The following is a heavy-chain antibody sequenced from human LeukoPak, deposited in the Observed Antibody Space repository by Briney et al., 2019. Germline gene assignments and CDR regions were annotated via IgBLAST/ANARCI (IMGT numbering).Heavy chain of an antibody. CDR2: INHSGST. Sequence: SETLSLTCAVYGGSFSGYYWSWIRQPPGKGLEWIGEINHSGSTNYNPSLKSRVTISVDTSKNQFSLKLSSVTAADTAVYYCARSPGLWSFDYWGQGTLVTVSS. D-gene: IGHD5-18*01. J-gene: IGHJ4*02. CDR3: ARSPGLWSFDY. CDR1: GGSFSGYY. V-gene: IGHV4-34*01.